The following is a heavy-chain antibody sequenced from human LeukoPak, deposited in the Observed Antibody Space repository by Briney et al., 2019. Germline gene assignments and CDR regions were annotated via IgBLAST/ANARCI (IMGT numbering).Heavy chain of an antibody. CDR2: INHSGST. CDR1: GGSFSGYY. Sequence: PSETLSLTCAVYGGSFSGYYWSWIRQPPGKGLEWIGEINHSGSTNYNPSLKSRVTISVDTSKNQFSLKLSSVTAADTAVYYCARGYCSGGSRYSWFDPWGQGTLVTVSS. V-gene: IGHV4-34*01. J-gene: IGHJ5*02. CDR3: ARGYCSGGSRYSWFDP. D-gene: IGHD2-15*01.